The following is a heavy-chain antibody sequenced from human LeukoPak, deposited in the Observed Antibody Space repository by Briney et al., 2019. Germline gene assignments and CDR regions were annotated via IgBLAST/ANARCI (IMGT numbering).Heavy chain of an antibody. Sequence: SETLSLTCAVYGGSFSGYYWSWIRQPPGKGLEWIGEINHSGSTNYNPSLKSRVTISVDTSKNQFSLKLSSVTAADTAVYYCARGIRVAGKSFYYYYYMDVWGKGTTVTVSS. CDR2: INHSGST. CDR1: GGSFSGYY. V-gene: IGHV4-34*01. D-gene: IGHD6-19*01. CDR3: ARGIRVAGKSFYYYYYMDV. J-gene: IGHJ6*03.